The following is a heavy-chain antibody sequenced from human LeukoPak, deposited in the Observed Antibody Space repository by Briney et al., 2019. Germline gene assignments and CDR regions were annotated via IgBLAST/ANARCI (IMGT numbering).Heavy chain of an antibody. CDR3: GRGRSTVVTDAFDI. D-gene: IGHD4-23*01. V-gene: IGHV1-46*01. Sequence: ASVKVSCKASGYSFTTYYMHWVRQAPGQGLEWMGIINPSGGSTSYAQKFPGRVTMTRDTSTSIVYMELSSLRSEDTAVYYCGRGRSTVVTDAFDIWGQGTMVTVSS. J-gene: IGHJ3*02. CDR1: GYSFTTYY. CDR2: INPSGGST.